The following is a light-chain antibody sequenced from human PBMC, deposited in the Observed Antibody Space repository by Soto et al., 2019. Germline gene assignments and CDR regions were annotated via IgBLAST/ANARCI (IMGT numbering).Light chain of an antibody. Sequence: EIVLTQSPGILSLSPGERASLSCGASQSISSSFLAWYQQKPGQAPRLLIYGASSRATGIPDRFSGTGSVTDFTLTISRLEPEDFAVYYCQQYDNSPITFGQGTRLEIK. J-gene: IGKJ5*01. CDR1: QSISSSF. CDR3: QQYDNSPIT. CDR2: GAS. V-gene: IGKV3-20*01.